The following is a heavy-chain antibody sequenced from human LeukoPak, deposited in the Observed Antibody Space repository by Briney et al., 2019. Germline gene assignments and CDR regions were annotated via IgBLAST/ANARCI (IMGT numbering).Heavy chain of an antibody. CDR1: GGSISSYY. Sequence: SETLSLTCTVSGGSISSYYWSWIRQPAGKGLEWIGRIYTSGSTNYNPSLKSRVTMSVDTSKNQFSLKLSSVTAADTAVYYCARDALGATWLDAFDIWGQGTMVTVSS. CDR3: ARDALGATWLDAFDI. V-gene: IGHV4-4*07. J-gene: IGHJ3*02. CDR2: IYTSGST. D-gene: IGHD1-26*01.